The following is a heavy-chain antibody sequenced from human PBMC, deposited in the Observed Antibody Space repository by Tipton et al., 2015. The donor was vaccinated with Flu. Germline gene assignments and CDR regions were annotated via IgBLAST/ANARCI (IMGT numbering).Heavy chain of an antibody. D-gene: IGHD5-18*01. V-gene: IGHV4-38-2*02. CDR1: GHSISNGYY. CDR2: FYHSGST. Sequence: LRLSCTVSGHSISNGYYWGWIRQSPGKGLEWIASFYHSGSTSFNPSLRSRVTVSVDTSKNQFSLKLSSVTAADTAVYYCARGHTAMVGSLYYYGMDVWGQGTTVTVSS. J-gene: IGHJ6*02. CDR3: ARGHTAMVGSLYYYGMDV.